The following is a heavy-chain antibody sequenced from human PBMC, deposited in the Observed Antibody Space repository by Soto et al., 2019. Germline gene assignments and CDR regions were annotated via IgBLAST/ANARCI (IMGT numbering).Heavy chain of an antibody. D-gene: IGHD2-15*01. CDR2: IYYSGST. Sequence: SETLSLTCSVSGGSISSSSYYWVWIRQPPGKGLEWIGSIYYSGSTYYNPSLKSRVTISVDTSKNQFSLKLSSVTAADTAVYYCARTPRRYCSGGSCFNWFDPWGQGTLVTAPQ. CDR1: GGSISSSSYY. CDR3: ARTPRRYCSGGSCFNWFDP. J-gene: IGHJ5*02. V-gene: IGHV4-39*01.